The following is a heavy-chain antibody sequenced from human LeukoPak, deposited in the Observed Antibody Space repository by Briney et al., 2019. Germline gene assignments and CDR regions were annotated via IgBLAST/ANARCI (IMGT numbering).Heavy chain of an antibody. D-gene: IGHD5-24*01. CDR3: ARHGVEGYNGAFHI. CDR1: GHIFTNYW. V-gene: IGHV5-51*01. Sequence: GGSLKISCKASGHIFTNYWIAWVRQMPGKGLEWMGIIYSGDSDSRYSPSFQRHVTISADKSISTAYLQWSSLKASDTATYYCARHGVEGYNGAFHIWGQGTMVTVSS. CDR2: IYSGDSDS. J-gene: IGHJ3*02.